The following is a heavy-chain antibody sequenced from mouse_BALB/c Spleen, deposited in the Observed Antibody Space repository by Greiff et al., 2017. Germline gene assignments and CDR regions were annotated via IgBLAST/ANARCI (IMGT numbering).Heavy chain of an antibody. V-gene: IGHV5-9-3*01. D-gene: IGHD2-3*01. J-gene: IGHJ3*01. CDR3: AREGGYYPFAY. Sequence: EVQGVESGGGLVKPGGSLKLSCAASGFTFSSYAMSWVRQTPEKRLEWVATISSGGSYTYYPDSVKGRFTISRDNAKNTLYLQMSSLRSEDTAMYYCAREGGYYPFAYWGQGTLVTVSA. CDR2: ISSGGSYT. CDR1: GFTFSSYA.